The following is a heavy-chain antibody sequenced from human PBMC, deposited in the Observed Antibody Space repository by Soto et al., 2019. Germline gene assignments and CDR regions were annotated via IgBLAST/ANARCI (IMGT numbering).Heavy chain of an antibody. J-gene: IGHJ4*02. D-gene: IGHD3-3*01. Sequence: GASVKVSCKASGYTFTSYGISWVRQAPGQGLEWMGWISAYNGNTNYAQKLQGRATMTTDTSTSTAYMELRSLRSDDTAVYYCARDGVRFLEWYTFDYWGQGTLVTVSS. CDR1: GYTFTSYG. CDR3: ARDGVRFLEWYTFDY. V-gene: IGHV1-18*01. CDR2: ISAYNGNT.